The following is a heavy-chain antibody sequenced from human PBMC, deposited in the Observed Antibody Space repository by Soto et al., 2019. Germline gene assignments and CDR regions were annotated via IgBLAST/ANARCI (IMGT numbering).Heavy chain of an antibody. CDR1: GFIFNSYS. J-gene: IGHJ4*02. Sequence: QVQLVESGGGVVQPGTSLRLSCAASGFIFNSYSIHWVRQAPGKGLEWVAVISYDGNTQYYGDSLKGRFIVSRENSKNTAYLQMNDLLADDTAVYYCANVSRASRISTPDFDSWGQGTLVTVSS. CDR2: ISYDGNTQ. CDR3: ANVSRASRISTPDFDS. V-gene: IGHV3-30-3*01.